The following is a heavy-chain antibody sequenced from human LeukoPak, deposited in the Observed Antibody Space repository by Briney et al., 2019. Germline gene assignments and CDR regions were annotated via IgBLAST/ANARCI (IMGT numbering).Heavy chain of an antibody. CDR3: ASKLTAVAGYFDY. J-gene: IGHJ4*02. CDR1: GGSISSDHW. CDR2: IHHSEST. V-gene: IGHV4-4*02. D-gene: IGHD6-19*01. Sequence: PSETLSLTCAVFGGSISSDHWWSWVRQSPGKGLEWIGEIHHSESTNYNPSLKSRVTISVDKFKNQFSLKLSSVTAADTAVYYCASKLTAVAGYFDYWGQGTLVTVSS.